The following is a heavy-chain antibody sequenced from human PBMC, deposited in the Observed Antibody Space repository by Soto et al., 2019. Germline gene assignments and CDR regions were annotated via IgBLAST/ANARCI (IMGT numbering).Heavy chain of an antibody. Sequence: EVQLVESGGGLVQPGGSLRLSCAASGFTFSSYWLHWVRQAPGKGPEWVSRINTDGTSTSYADSLKGRFTISRDNAKNTLYLQMNSLRAEDTAVYYCTRAGSYRSDYWGQGTLVTVSS. CDR2: INTDGTST. CDR1: GFTFSSYW. V-gene: IGHV3-74*01. J-gene: IGHJ4*02. D-gene: IGHD3-10*01. CDR3: TRAGSYRSDY.